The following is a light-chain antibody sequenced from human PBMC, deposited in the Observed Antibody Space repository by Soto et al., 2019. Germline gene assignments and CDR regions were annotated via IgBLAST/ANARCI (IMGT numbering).Light chain of an antibody. CDR2: DVN. CDR3: SAYTSDTMHVL. Sequence: QSAVTQPASVSGSPGQSITISCTGTSSDVGGFNYVSWYQQHPGKVPKLIIYDVNDRPSGVSDRFSGSKSGNTASLTISGLQAEDEADYFCSAYTSDTMHVLFGGGTKVTVL. CDR1: SSDVGGFNY. J-gene: IGLJ2*01. V-gene: IGLV2-14*01.